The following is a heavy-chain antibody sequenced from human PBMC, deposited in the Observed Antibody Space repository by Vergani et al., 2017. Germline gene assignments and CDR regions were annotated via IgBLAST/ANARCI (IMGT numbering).Heavy chain of an antibody. D-gene: IGHD6-13*01. J-gene: IGHJ6*02. CDR2: IYHSGST. Sequence: QVQLQESGPGLVKPSETLSLTCAVSGYSISSGYYWGWIRQPPGKGLEWIGSIYHSGSTYYNPSLKSRVTISVDTSKNQFSLKRSSVTAADTAVYYCARAIAAAGTMVGYYYYGIDVWGQGTTVTVSS. CDR3: ARAIAAAGTMVGYYYYGIDV. V-gene: IGHV4-38-2*01. CDR1: GYSISSGYY.